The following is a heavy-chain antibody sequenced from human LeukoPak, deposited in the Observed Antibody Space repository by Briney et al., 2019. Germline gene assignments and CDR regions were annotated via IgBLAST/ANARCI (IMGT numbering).Heavy chain of an antibody. V-gene: IGHV3-48*03. Sequence: GGSLRLSCAASGFTFSSYEMNRVRQAPGKGLEWVAYISSSGLTTYYADSMKGRFTISRDNAKNSLYLQMNSLRAEDTAVYYCAELGITMIGGVWGKGTTVTISS. CDR2: ISSSGLTT. D-gene: IGHD3-10*02. CDR3: AELGITMIGGV. CDR1: GFTFSSYE. J-gene: IGHJ6*04.